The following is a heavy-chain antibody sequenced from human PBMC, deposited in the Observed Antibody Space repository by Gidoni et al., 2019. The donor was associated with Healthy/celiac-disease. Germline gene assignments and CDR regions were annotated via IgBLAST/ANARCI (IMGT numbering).Heavy chain of an antibody. J-gene: IGHJ4*02. V-gene: IGHV3-33*01. Sequence: QVQLVESGGGVVQPGRSLRLSCAASGFTFSSYGMHWVRQAPGKGLEWVAVIWYDGSNKYYADSVKGRFTISRDNSKNTLYLQMNSLRAEDTAVYYCARGGKGIRRAQIDYWGQGTLVTVSS. CDR3: ARGGKGIRRAQIDY. CDR2: IWYDGSNK. CDR1: GFTFSSYG. D-gene: IGHD6-13*01.